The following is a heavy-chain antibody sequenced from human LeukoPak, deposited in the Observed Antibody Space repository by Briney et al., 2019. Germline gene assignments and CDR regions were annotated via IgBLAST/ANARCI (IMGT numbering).Heavy chain of an antibody. CDR1: GYTFTSYD. D-gene: IGHD3-10*01. CDR3: ASRINYYGSGSYYKNDALDI. V-gene: IGHV1-8*03. Sequence: GASVKVSCKASGYTFTSYDINWVRQATGQGLEWMGWMNPNSGNTGYAQKFQGRVTITRNTSISTAYMELSSLRSEDTAVYYCASRINYYGSGSYYKNDALDIWGQGTMVTVSS. J-gene: IGHJ3*02. CDR2: MNPNSGNT.